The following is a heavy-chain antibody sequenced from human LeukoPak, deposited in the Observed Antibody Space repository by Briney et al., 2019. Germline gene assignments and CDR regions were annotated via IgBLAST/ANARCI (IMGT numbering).Heavy chain of an antibody. J-gene: IGHJ5*02. V-gene: IGHV3-7*01. D-gene: IGHD2-2*01. Sequence: GGSLRLSCAASGFTFSSYWMSWVRQAPGKGLEWVANIKQDGSEKYYVDSVKGRFTISRDNAKNSLYLQMNSLRAEDTAVYYCARDDCSSISCYHNWFDPWGQGTLVPVSS. CDR1: GFTFSSYW. CDR3: ARDDCSSISCYHNWFDP. CDR2: IKQDGSEK.